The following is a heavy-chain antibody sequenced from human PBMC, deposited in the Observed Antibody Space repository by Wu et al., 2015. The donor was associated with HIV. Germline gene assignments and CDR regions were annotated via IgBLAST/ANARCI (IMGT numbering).Heavy chain of an antibody. CDR2: ISAYNGNT. V-gene: IGHV1-18*01. Sequence: QVQLVQSGAEVKKPGASVKVSCKASGYTFTSYGISWVRQAPGQGLEWMGWISAYNGNTNYAQKLQGRVTMTTDTSTSTAYMELRTLGSEDTAVYFCARDREGGHGSGTSKMEGGLDVWGQGTTVIVSS. D-gene: IGHD3-10*01. CDR3: ARDREGGHGSGTSKMEGGLDV. CDR1: GYTFTSYG. J-gene: IGHJ6*02.